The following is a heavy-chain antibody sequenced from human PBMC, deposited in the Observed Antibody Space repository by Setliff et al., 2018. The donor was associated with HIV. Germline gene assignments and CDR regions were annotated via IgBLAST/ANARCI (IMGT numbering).Heavy chain of an antibody. CDR2: ISYDGSNI. CDR1: GFTLSSYA. V-gene: IGHV3-30*04. CDR3: AREGWREVPAAAYDSFDV. D-gene: IGHD2-2*01. J-gene: IGHJ3*01. Sequence: PGGSLRLSCAASGFTLSSYAMHWVRQAPGKGLEWVAFISYDGSNIDYADSVKGQFTISRDNSKNTLYLQTNSLRSEHTAIYYCAREGWREVPAAAYDSFDVWGQGTMVTVS.